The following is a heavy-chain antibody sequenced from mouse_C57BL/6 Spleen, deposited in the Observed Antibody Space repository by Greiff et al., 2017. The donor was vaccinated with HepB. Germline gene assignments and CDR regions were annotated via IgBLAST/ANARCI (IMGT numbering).Heavy chain of an antibody. Sequence: EVQLQESGAELVKPGASVKLSCTASGFNIKDYYMHWVKQRTEQGLEWIGRIDPEDGETKYAPEFQGKATITADTSSNTAYLQLSSLASEDTAVYYCAFDGYLSWFAYWGQGTLVTVSA. J-gene: IGHJ3*01. CDR1: GFNIKDYY. D-gene: IGHD2-3*01. CDR2: IDPEDGET. CDR3: AFDGYLSWFAY. V-gene: IGHV14-2*01.